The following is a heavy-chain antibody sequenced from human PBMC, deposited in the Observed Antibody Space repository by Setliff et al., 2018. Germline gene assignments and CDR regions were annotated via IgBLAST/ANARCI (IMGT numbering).Heavy chain of an antibody. J-gene: IGHJ4*02. Sequence: GESLKISCAASGFTFSSYAMSWVRQAPGKGLEWVSAISGSGGSTYYADSVKGRFTIDRDNTNSKLYLQMNSLRVEDTALYYCAKSSGSSSATNLEYLGPGTLVTVS. D-gene: IGHD3-10*01. CDR1: GFTFSSYA. V-gene: IGHV3-23*01. CDR3: AKSSGSSSATNLEY. CDR2: ISGSGGST.